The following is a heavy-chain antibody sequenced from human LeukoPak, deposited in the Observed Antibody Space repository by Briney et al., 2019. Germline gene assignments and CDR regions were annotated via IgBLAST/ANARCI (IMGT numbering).Heavy chain of an antibody. V-gene: IGHV3-23*01. CDR3: AKDRLYSSGWSYFDF. Sequence: PGGSLRLSCAASGFTFSSYSMNWVRQAPGKGLEWVSAISGSGGSTYYADSVKGRFTISRDNSKNTLYLQMNSLRAEDTAVYYCAKDRLYSSGWSYFDFWGQGTLVTVSS. D-gene: IGHD6-19*01. CDR1: GFTFSSYS. J-gene: IGHJ4*02. CDR2: ISGSGGST.